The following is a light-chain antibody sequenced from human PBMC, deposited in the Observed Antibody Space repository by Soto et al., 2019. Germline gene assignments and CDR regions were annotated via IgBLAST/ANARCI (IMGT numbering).Light chain of an antibody. CDR1: QSVFCRSNNNNY. CDR3: QQYYSPPLT. J-gene: IGKJ4*01. V-gene: IGKV4-1*01. Sequence: DIVMTQSPDSLAESLGERATINCKSSQSVFCRSNNNNYLAWYQQKPGQPPKLLIYWASARQSGVPDRFSGSGSGTDFTLSISNLQAEDVAIYYCQQYYSPPLTFGGGTKVEIK. CDR2: WAS.